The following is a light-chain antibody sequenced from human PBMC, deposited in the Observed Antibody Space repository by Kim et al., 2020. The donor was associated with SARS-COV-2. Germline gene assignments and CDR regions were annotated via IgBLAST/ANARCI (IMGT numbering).Light chain of an antibody. CDR3: QQYGSSPWT. J-gene: IGKJ1*01. Sequence: EIVLTQSPGTLSLSPGERATLSCRASQSVSSSYLAWYQQKPGQAPRLLIYRASSGATGIPDRFSGSGSGTDFTLTISRLEPEDFAVYYCQQYGSSPWTFGQGTKVDIK. V-gene: IGKV3-20*01. CDR1: QSVSSSY. CDR2: RAS.